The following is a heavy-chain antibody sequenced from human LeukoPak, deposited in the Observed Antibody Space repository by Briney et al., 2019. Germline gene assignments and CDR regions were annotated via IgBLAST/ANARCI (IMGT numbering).Heavy chain of an antibody. Sequence: SETLSLTCSVSGGSINNRNYYWGWVRQPPGKGLEWIGHIYFGGSTFYNPALKSRLTISIDTSKDQFSLNINSLGAADTAVYYCARVPVYFGKGYFDSWGRGTLVTVSS. CDR2: IYFGGST. CDR3: ARVPVYFGKGYFDS. J-gene: IGHJ4*02. V-gene: IGHV4-39*01. D-gene: IGHD2/OR15-2a*01. CDR1: GGSINNRNYY.